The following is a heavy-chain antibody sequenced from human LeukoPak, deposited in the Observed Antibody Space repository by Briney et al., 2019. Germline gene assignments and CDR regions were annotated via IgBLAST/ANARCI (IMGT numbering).Heavy chain of an antibody. J-gene: IGHJ3*02. CDR1: GFTFSSYA. CDR3: ARDMGIVGADDAFDI. Sequence: PGGSLRLSCAASGFTFSSYAMHWVRQAPGKGLEWVAVISYDGSNKYYADSVKGQFTISRDNSKNTLYLQMNSLRAEDTAVYYCARDMGIVGADDAFDIWGQGTMVTVSS. CDR2: ISYDGSNK. V-gene: IGHV3-30*04. D-gene: IGHD1-26*01.